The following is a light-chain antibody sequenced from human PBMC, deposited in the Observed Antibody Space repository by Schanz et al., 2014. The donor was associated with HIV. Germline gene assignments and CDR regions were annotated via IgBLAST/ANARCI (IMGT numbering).Light chain of an antibody. CDR3: STYTTSKTWV. J-gene: IGLJ3*02. CDR1: SGDVGSYNY. V-gene: IGLV2-14*03. Sequence: QSALTQPASVSGSPGQSISISCTGTSGDVGSYNYVSWYQQHPGKAPKLMIYDVSNRPSGVSNRFSGSKTGETASLTISGLQAEDEAEYYCSTYTTSKTWVFGGGTKLTVL. CDR2: DVS.